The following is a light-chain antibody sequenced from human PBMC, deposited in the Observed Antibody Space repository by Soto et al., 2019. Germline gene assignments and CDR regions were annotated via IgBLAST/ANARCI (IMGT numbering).Light chain of an antibody. J-gene: IGKJ2*01. CDR2: KAS. CDR1: QNIDYY. V-gene: IGKV1-5*03. CDR3: QHHNDYLYT. Sequence: DVQMTQSPSTLSASVGDTVTITCRASQNIDYYLAWYQQKPGKAPKLLIYKASSLESGVPSRFSGSGFGTECTLTISSLQPDDFATYFCQHHNDYLYTFGQGTELEIK.